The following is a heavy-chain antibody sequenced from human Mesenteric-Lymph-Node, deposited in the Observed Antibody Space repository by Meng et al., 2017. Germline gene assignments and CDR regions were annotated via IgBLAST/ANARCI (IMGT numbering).Heavy chain of an antibody. CDR1: VCSFTAYH. V-gene: IGHV4-34*01. D-gene: IGHD5-18*01. Sequence: QVQQQQCGAVLLKPSGTLSLTCSVYVCSFTAYHWSGIRLPPGKGLEWIGEINHSASTNYNPSLKSRVTISVDNSKNQFSLKLTSVTAADTAVYYCARGGYYSFDYWGQGTLVTVSS. J-gene: IGHJ4*02. CDR3: ARGGYYSFDY. CDR2: INHSAST.